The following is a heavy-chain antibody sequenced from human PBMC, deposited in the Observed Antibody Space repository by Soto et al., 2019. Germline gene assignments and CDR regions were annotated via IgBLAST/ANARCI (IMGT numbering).Heavy chain of an antibody. Sequence: GGSLRLSCASSGFTFSSYGMHWVRQAPGKGLEWVAVIWYDGSNKYYADSVKGRFTISRDNSKNTLYLQMNSLRAEDTAVYYCARDYYDSSGYLGYYYYYGMDVWGQGTTVTFSS. CDR3: ARDYYDSSGYLGYYYYYGMDV. CDR1: GFTFSSYG. CDR2: IWYDGSNK. V-gene: IGHV3-33*01. D-gene: IGHD3-22*01. J-gene: IGHJ6*02.